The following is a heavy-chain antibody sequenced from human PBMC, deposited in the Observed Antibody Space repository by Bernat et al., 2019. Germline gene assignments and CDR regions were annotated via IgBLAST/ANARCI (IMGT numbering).Heavy chain of an antibody. V-gene: IGHV1-3*01. J-gene: IGHJ4*02. D-gene: IGHD3-10*01. CDR1: GYTFTSYA. CDR2: INAGNGNT. Sequence: QVQLVQSGAEVKKPGASVKVSCKASGYTFTSYAMHWVRQAPGQRLEWMGWINAGNGNTKYSQKFQSRVTITRDTSASTAYMELSSLRSEDTAVYYCARGGRFGESSFDYWGQGTLVTVSS. CDR3: ARGGRFGESSFDY.